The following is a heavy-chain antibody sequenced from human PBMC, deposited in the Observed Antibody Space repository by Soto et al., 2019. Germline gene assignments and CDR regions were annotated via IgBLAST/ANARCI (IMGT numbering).Heavy chain of an antibody. D-gene: IGHD6-19*01. J-gene: IGHJ6*02. CDR3: ARVPTSAYSSGWSRGSPWWYYGMDV. CDR1: GYTFTSYG. Sequence: QVQLVQSGAEVKKPGASVKVSCKASGYTFTSYGISWVRQAPGQGLEWMGWISAYNGNTNYAQKLQGRVTMTTATSTSTAYMELRSRISDDTAVYYSARVPTSAYSSGWSRGSPWWYYGMDVWGQGTTVTVAS. V-gene: IGHV1-18*04. CDR2: ISAYNGNT.